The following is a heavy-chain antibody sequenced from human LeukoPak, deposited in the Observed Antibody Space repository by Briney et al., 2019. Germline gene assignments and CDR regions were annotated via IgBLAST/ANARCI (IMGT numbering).Heavy chain of an antibody. CDR3: ARGGYYGSGNDFRFDP. J-gene: IGHJ5*02. Sequence: PSETLSLTCAVYGGSFSGYYWSWIRQPPGKGLECIGYIHYTGSTNYNPSLKSRVTISVETSKNQFSLKLKSVTAADTAVYYCARGGYYGSGNDFRFDPWGQGTLVTVSS. V-gene: IGHV4-59*01. CDR1: GGSFSGYY. CDR2: IHYTGST. D-gene: IGHD3-10*01.